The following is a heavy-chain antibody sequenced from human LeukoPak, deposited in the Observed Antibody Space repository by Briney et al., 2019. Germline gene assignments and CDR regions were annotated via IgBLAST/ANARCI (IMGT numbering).Heavy chain of an antibody. CDR1: GGSISSSSYY. V-gene: IGHV4-39*01. J-gene: IGHJ4*02. CDR2: IYYSGST. Sequence: SETLSLTCTVSGGSISSSSYYWGWIRQPPGKGLEWIGSIYYSGSTYYNPSLKSRVTISVDTSKNQFSLKLSSVTAADTAVYYCAVKGEWFGETFDYWGQGTLVTVSS. CDR3: AVKGEWFGETFDY. D-gene: IGHD3-10*01.